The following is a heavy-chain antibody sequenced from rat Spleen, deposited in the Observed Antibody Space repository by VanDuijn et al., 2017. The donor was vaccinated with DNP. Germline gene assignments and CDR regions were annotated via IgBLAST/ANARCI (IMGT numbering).Heavy chain of an antibody. Sequence: EVHLVETGGGLVQPGRSLKLSCVASGFTFSSYWMYWIRQAPGKGLEWVASIKTDGGSTYYSDSVKGRFTISRDNAENTVYLQMNSLRSEDTATYYCATSPGPNWFAYWGQGTLVTVSS. J-gene: IGHJ3*01. D-gene: IGHD1-4*01. CDR2: IKTDGGST. CDR3: ATSPGPNWFAY. CDR1: GFTFSSYW. V-gene: IGHV5-58*01.